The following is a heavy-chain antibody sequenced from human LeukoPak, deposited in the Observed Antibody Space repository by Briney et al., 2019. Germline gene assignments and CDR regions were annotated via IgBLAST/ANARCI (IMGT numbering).Heavy chain of an antibody. CDR2: INPSGGST. Sequence: ASVKVSCKASGYTFTSYYMHWVRQAPGQGLEWMGIINPSGGSTGYAQKFQGRVTMTRDTSTSTVYMELSSLRSEDTAVYYCARASRAGGFDYWGQGTLVTVSS. V-gene: IGHV1-46*01. CDR1: GYTFTSYY. CDR3: ARASRAGGFDY. D-gene: IGHD6-13*01. J-gene: IGHJ4*02.